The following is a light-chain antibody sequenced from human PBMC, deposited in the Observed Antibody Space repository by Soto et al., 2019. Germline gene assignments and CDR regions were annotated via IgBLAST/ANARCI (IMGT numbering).Light chain of an antibody. CDR2: KAS. Sequence: DIQMPQSPSTLSASVGDRVTSTCRASQSISSWLAWYQQKPGKAPKLLIYKASSLESGVPSRFSGSGSGTEFTLTISSLQPDDFATYYCQQYNSFPTFGQGTKVEIK. V-gene: IGKV1-5*03. CDR3: QQYNSFPT. CDR1: QSISSW. J-gene: IGKJ1*01.